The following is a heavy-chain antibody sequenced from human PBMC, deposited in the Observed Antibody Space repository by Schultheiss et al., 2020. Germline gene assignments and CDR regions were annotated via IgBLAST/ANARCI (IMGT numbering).Heavy chain of an antibody. D-gene: IGHD3-10*01. J-gene: IGHJ4*01. CDR3: ARGRNYYGSGSYHY. V-gene: IGHV4-31*03. Sequence: SETLSLTCTVSGGSISNGGYYWSWIRQHPGKGLEWIGYIFSGGSTYYNPSLKSRVTISADTSKNQFSLKLSSVTAADTAVYYCARGRNYYGSGSYHYWGQGTLVTVSS. CDR2: IFSGGST. CDR1: GGSISNGGYY.